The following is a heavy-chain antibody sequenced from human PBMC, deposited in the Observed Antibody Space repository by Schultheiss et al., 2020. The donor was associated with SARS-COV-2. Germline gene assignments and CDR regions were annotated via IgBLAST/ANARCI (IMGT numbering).Heavy chain of an antibody. CDR3: ARQYCSGGSCYSGYFDY. Sequence: SGPTLVKPTQTLTLTCTFSGFSLSTSGMCVSWIRQPPGKALEWLAHIFSNDEKSYSTSLKSRLTISKDTSKSQVVLTMTNMDPVDTATYYCARQYCSGGSCYSGYFDYWGQGTLVTVSS. CDR1: GFSLSTSGMC. CDR2: IFSNDEK. D-gene: IGHD2-15*01. V-gene: IGHV2-26*01. J-gene: IGHJ4*02.